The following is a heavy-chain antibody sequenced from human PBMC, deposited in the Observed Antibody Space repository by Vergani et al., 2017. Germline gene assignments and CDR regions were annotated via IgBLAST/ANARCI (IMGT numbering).Heavy chain of an antibody. D-gene: IGHD1-1*01. V-gene: IGHV5-51*01. CDR1: EYRFGNYW. CDR3: ARHTTYTDS. J-gene: IGHJ4*02. CDR2: IYPADSDT. Sequence: EVELVQSGPEMRKPGESLKIFCKGSEYRFGNYWIGWVRQMPGKGLEWMGIIYPADSDTRYSPSFQGQVTISADKSISTAFLQWDSLKASDTALYYCARHTTYTDSWGQGTLVTVSS.